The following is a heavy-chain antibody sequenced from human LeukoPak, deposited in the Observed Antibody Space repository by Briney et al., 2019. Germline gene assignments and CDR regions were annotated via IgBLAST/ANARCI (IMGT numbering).Heavy chain of an antibody. V-gene: IGHV3-30-3*01. Sequence: GGSLRLSCAASGFTLSSYAMHWVRQAPGKGLEWVALISYDGNNKYYADSVKGRFTVSRDNSKDTLYLQVNSLRAEDTAVYYCARDGRFYYYYMGVWGKGTTVTVSS. J-gene: IGHJ6*03. CDR2: ISYDGNNK. CDR1: GFTLSSYA. CDR3: ARDGRFYYYYMGV.